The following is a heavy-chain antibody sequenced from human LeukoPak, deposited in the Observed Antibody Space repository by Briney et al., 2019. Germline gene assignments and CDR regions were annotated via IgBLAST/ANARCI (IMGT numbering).Heavy chain of an antibody. CDR2: MNPNSGNT. D-gene: IGHD6-19*01. Sequence: ASVKVSCKASGYTFTGYYMHWVRQATGQGLEWMGWMNPNSGNTGYAQKFQGRVTITRNTSISTAYMELSSLRSEDTAVYYCARGAYSSGWYFDYWGQGTLVTVSS. V-gene: IGHV1-8*03. CDR1: GYTFTGYY. J-gene: IGHJ4*02. CDR3: ARGAYSSGWYFDY.